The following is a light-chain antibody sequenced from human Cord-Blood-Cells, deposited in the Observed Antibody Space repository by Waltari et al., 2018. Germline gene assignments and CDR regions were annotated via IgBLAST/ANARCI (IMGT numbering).Light chain of an antibody. Sequence: QSALTQPASVSGSPGQSLTISCTGTSSDDGGYNYVSWYQQHPGTAPKLLIYDVSNRPSGVSNRFSGSKSGNTASLTISGLQAEDEADYYCSSYTSSSPYVVFGGGTKLTVL. V-gene: IGLV2-14*01. J-gene: IGLJ2*01. CDR2: DVS. CDR3: SSYTSSSPYVV. CDR1: SSDDGGYNY.